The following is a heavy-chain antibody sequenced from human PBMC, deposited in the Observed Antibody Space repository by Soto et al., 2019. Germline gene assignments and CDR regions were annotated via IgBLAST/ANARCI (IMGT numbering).Heavy chain of an antibody. V-gene: IGHV3-23*01. D-gene: IGHD4-17*01. CDR3: AKAHTLDDYGDYIDYFDY. CDR1: GFTFSSYA. Sequence: GGSLSLSCAASGFTFSSYAMSWVRQAPGKGLEWVSAISGSGGSTYYADSVKGRFTISRDNSKNTLYLQMNSLRAEDTAVYYCAKAHTLDDYGDYIDYFDYWGQGTLVTVSS. CDR2: ISGSGGST. J-gene: IGHJ4*02.